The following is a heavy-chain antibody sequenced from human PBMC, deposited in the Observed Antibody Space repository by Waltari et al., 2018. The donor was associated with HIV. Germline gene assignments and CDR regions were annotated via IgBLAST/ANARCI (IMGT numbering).Heavy chain of an antibody. CDR2: IYNNNST. D-gene: IGHD1-26*01. CDR3: ARVRSTMGRFQGFDY. J-gene: IGHJ4*02. CDR1: GLPSSSDF. Sequence: EVQLVETGGGLIKPGGSLRLSCAASGLPSSSDFMNWVRQAPGKGLEWVSLIYNNNSTYYADSVKGRFTISRDNSKNTLYLQMNSLRAEDTAVYYCARVRSTMGRFQGFDYWGQGTLVTVSS. V-gene: IGHV3-53*02.